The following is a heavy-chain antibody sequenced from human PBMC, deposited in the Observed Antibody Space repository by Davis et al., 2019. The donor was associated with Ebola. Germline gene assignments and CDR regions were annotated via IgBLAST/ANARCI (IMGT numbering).Heavy chain of an antibody. J-gene: IGHJ4*02. V-gene: IGHV1-2*02. D-gene: IGHD2-8*01. Sequence: ASVKVSCKASGYTFTGYYMHWVRQAPGQGLEWMGWINPNSGGTNYAQKFQGRVTMTRDTSISTAYMELSSLRSEDTAVYYCARANGRPAPWDYWGQGTLVTVSS. CDR2: INPNSGGT. CDR3: ARANGRPAPWDY. CDR1: GYTFTGYY.